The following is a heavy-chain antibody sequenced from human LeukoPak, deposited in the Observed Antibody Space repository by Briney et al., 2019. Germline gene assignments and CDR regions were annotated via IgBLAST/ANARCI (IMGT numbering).Heavy chain of an antibody. V-gene: IGHV3-23*01. CDR3: AKDQGYSYGHFDY. J-gene: IGHJ4*02. D-gene: IGHD5-18*01. Sequence: PGGSLRLSCAASGFTFSSYAMSWVRQAPGKGLEWVSAISGSGGSTYYADSVKGGFTISRDNSKNTLYLQMNSLRAEDTAVYYCAKDQGYSYGHFDYWGQGTLVTVSS. CDR1: GFTFSSYA. CDR2: ISGSGGST.